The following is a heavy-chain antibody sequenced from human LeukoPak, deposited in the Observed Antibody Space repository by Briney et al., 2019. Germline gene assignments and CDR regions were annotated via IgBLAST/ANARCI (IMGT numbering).Heavy chain of an antibody. V-gene: IGHV4-39*07. CDR3: ARLTGYSSESWFDP. J-gene: IGHJ5*02. Sequence: PSGTLSLTCSVSGGSISSSAYYWGWIRQPPGQGLEWIGSIYYSGNTYYNPSLKSPVTISVDTSKNQFSLKLSSVTAADTAVYYCARLTGYSSESWFDPWGQGTLVTVSS. CDR1: GGSISSSAYY. CDR2: IYYSGNT. D-gene: IGHD3-9*01.